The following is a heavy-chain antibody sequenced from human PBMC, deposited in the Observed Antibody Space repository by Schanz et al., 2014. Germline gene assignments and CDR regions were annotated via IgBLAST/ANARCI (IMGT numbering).Heavy chain of an antibody. V-gene: IGHV3-33*01. CDR2: ISYDGSSK. CDR1: GFTFSSYG. CDR3: ARDHQWLARYYMDV. J-gene: IGHJ4*02. Sequence: QVQLVESGGGVVQPGRSLRLSCAASGFTFSSYGMHWVRQAPGKGLEWVALISYDGSSKNHADSVQGRFTISRDNSKNALYLQMNSLRAEDTAVYYCARDHQWLARYYMDVWGQGTLVTVSS. D-gene: IGHD6-19*01.